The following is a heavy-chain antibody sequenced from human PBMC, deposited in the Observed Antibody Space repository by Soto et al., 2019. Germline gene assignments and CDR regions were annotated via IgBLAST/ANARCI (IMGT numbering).Heavy chain of an antibody. CDR2: IYYSGST. Sequence: QLQLQESGPGLVKPSETLSLTCTVSGGSISDSSYFWDWIRQPPGKGLEWIGNIYYSGSTYYTLSLTSRVTISVDTSKNQFSLKLSSVTAADTAVYYCARRGVSSYYSNYWGPGTLVTVSS. V-gene: IGHV4-39*01. J-gene: IGHJ4*02. D-gene: IGHD2-15*01. CDR3: ARRGVSSYYSNY. CDR1: GGSISDSSYF.